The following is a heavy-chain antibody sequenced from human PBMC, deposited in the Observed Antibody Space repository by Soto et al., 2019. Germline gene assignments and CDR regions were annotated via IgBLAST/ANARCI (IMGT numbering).Heavy chain of an antibody. J-gene: IGHJ4*02. CDR1: GESFIGYY. Sequence: SETLSLTCAVYGESFIGYYWTWIRQSPGKGLEWIGEINHGGSTNYNPSLKSRVTISVDTSKNQFSLKLSSVTAADTAVYYCARGSPYSSSWGPYFDSWGQGTLVTVSS. CDR3: ARGSPYSSSWGPYFDS. D-gene: IGHD6-13*01. CDR2: INHGGST. V-gene: IGHV4-34*01.